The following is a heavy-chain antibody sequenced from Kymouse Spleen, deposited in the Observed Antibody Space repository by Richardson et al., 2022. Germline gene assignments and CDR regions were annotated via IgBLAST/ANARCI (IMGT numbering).Heavy chain of an antibody. CDR2: IRSKANSYAT. CDR3: TSPGITGTTTDFDY. V-gene: IGHV3-73*02. CDR1: GFTFSGSA. Sequence: EVQLVESGGGLVQPGGSLKLSCAASGFTFSGSAMHWVRQASGKGLEWVGRIRSKANSYATAYAASVKGRFTISRDDSKNTAYLQMNSLKTEDTAVYYCTSPGITGTTTDFDYWGQGTLVTVSS. J-gene: IGHJ4*02. D-gene: IGHD1-7*01.